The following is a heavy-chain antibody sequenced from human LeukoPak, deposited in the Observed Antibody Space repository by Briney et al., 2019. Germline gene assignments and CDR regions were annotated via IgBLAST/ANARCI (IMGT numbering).Heavy chain of an antibody. Sequence: SSETLSLTCAVYGGSFSGYYWSWIRQPPGKGLEWVSAISGSGGSTYYADSVKGRFTISRDNSKNTLYLQMNSLRAEDTAVYYCANRQYSSSWNQLPTDYWGQGTLVTVSS. D-gene: IGHD6-13*01. CDR3: ANRQYSSSWNQLPTDY. V-gene: IGHV3-23*01. CDR1: GGSFSGYY. CDR2: ISGSGGST. J-gene: IGHJ4*02.